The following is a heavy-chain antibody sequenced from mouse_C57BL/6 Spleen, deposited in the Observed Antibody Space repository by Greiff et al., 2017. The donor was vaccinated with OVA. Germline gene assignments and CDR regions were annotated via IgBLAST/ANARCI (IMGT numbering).Heavy chain of an antibody. CDR1: GYTFTDYY. D-gene: IGHD1-1*01. CDR3: AREGFTTVVDY. Sequence: VQLQQSGAELVRPGASVKLSCKASGYTFTDYYINWVKQRPGQGLEWIARIYPGSGNTYYNEKFKGKATLTAEKSSSTAYMQLSSLTSEDSAVYFCAREGFTTVVDYWGQGTTLTVSS. V-gene: IGHV1-76*01. CDR2: IYPGSGNT. J-gene: IGHJ2*01.